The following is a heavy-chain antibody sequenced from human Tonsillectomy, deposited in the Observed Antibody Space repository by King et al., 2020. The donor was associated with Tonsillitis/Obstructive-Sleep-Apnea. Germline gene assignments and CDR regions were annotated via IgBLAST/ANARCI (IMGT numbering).Heavy chain of an antibody. J-gene: IGHJ5*02. D-gene: IGHD2-15*01. CDR3: ARGRDIVVVATNNWFDP. V-gene: IGHV4-34*01. CDR2: INYIGST. CDR1: GGSFSGYY. Sequence: VQLQQWGAGLLKPSETLSLTCAVYGGSFSGYYWSWIRQPPGKGLEWIGEINYIGSTNYNPSPKSRVAISVDTSKNQFSLKLNSVTAADTAVYYCARGRDIVVVATNNWFDPWGQGTLVTVSS.